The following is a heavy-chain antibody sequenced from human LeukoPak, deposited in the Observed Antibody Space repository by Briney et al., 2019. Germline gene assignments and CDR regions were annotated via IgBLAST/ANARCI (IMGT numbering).Heavy chain of an antibody. J-gene: IGHJ4*02. V-gene: IGHV4-59*01. D-gene: IGHD1-14*01. CDR1: GGSISSYY. CDR2: IYYSGST. CDR3: ARGGGYKIESYFDY. Sequence: SETLSLTCTVSGGSISSYYWSWIRQPPGKGLEWIGYIYYSGSTNYNPSLKSRVTISVDTSKNQFSLKLSSVTAADTAVYYCARGGGYKIESYFDYWGQGTLVTVSS.